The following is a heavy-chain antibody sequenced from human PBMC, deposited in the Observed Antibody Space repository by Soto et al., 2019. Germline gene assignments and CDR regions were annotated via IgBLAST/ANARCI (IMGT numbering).Heavy chain of an antibody. J-gene: IGHJ4*02. Sequence: EVQLVESGGGLVQPGGSLRLSCAVSGVPFGTFTMNWVRQAPGKGLEWVSGLSDNVGTTHYAYSVKGRFTISRDKSKKTLYLQMNNLRDEDTAVYYCAKHFIGGRLQYPFDLWGQGTLVTVSS. CDR2: LSDNVGTT. V-gene: IGHV3-23*04. CDR3: AKHFIGGRLQYPFDL. D-gene: IGHD1-1*01. CDR1: GVPFGTFT.